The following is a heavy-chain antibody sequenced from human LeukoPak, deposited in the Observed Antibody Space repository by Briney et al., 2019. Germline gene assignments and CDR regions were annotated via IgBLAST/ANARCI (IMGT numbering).Heavy chain of an antibody. CDR1: GGSISSYY. J-gene: IGHJ4*02. D-gene: IGHD5-18*01. V-gene: IGHV4-39*07. Sequence: SETLSLTCTVSGGSISSYYWGWIRQPPGKGLEWIGSIYYSGSTYYNPSLKSRVTISVDTSKNQFSLKLGSVTAADTAVYYCARVSGYSYGYYFDYWGQGTLVTVSS. CDR3: ARVSGYSYGYYFDY. CDR2: IYYSGST.